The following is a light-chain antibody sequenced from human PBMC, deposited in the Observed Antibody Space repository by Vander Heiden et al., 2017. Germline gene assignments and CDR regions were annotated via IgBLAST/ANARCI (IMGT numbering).Light chain of an antibody. CDR3: QQYGSAPRGT. V-gene: IGKV3-20*01. CDR1: QSVSSSY. Sequence: IVLTRSRGTLALSPGERATLSCRASQSVSSSYLAWYQQKPGQAPRLLIYGAASRATGSQDRFSGRGCGTDFTLTISRLEPEDFAGYYCQQYGSAPRGTFGSGT. CDR2: GAA. J-gene: IGKJ3*01.